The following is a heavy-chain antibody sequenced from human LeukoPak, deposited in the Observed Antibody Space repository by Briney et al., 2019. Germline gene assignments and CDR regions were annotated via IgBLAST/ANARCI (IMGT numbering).Heavy chain of an antibody. Sequence: KASETLSLTCTVSGGSISRGGFYWSWIRQHPGKGLEWIGYIFYSGSTYYNPSLKSRVTISVDTSKNQFSLKLSSVTAADTAVYYCARAMIKGEYYFDYWGQGTLVTVSS. CDR2: IFYSGST. CDR3: ARAMIKGEYYFDY. J-gene: IGHJ4*02. D-gene: IGHD3-16*01. V-gene: IGHV4-31*03. CDR1: GGSISRGGFY.